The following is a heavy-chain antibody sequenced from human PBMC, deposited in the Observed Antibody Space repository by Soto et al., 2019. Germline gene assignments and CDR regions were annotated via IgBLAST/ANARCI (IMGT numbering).Heavy chain of an antibody. Sequence: SLKVSCKASGGTFSSYVISWVRQAPGQGLEWMGGIIPIFGTANYAQKFQGRVTITADESTSTAYMELSSLRSEDTAVYYCASVEPTRGYSYGLDYYGMDVWGQGTTVTVSS. V-gene: IGHV1-69*13. D-gene: IGHD5-18*01. J-gene: IGHJ6*02. CDR3: ASVEPTRGYSYGLDYYGMDV. CDR2: IIPIFGTA. CDR1: GGTFSSYV.